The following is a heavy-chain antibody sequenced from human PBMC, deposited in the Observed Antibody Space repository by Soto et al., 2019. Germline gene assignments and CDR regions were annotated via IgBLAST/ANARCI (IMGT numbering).Heavy chain of an antibody. V-gene: IGHV4-4*02. CDR1: GGSVSSNNW. Sequence: QVQLQESGPGLVKPSGTLSLTCAVSGGSVSSNNWWSWVRQSPGKGLEWMGEIYHSGSAHYNPSPKSRATLSLDKSKNLFSLRLTSVTAADTAVYYCARVPGVVVSADDAFDIWGPGTRVIVSS. D-gene: IGHD2-21*02. CDR3: ARVPGVVVSADDAFDI. J-gene: IGHJ3*02. CDR2: IYHSGSA.